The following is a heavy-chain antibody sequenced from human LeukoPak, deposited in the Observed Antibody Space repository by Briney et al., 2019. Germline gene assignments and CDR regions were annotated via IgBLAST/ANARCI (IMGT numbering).Heavy chain of an antibody. Sequence: PGGSLRLSCAASGFTFSSYWMHWVRQAPGKGLEWVAVISYDGSNKYYADSVKGRFTISRDNSKNTLYLQMNSLRAEDTAVYYCASYYDFWSGLYYFDYWGQGTLVTVSS. CDR2: ISYDGSNK. D-gene: IGHD3-3*01. J-gene: IGHJ4*02. CDR3: ASYYDFWSGLYYFDY. CDR1: GFTFSSYW. V-gene: IGHV3-30-3*01.